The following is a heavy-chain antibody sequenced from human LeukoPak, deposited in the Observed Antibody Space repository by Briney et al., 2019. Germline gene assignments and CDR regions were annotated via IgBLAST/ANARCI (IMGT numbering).Heavy chain of an antibody. D-gene: IGHD5-24*01. CDR3: ARVHNEEFDY. CDR1: GGSISSYY. CDR2: IYYSGST. J-gene: IGHJ4*02. Sequence: SETLSLTCTVSGGSISSYYWSWIRQPPGKGLEWIGYIYYSGSTNYNPSLKSRVTISVDTSKNQFSLKLSSVTAADTAVYYCARVHNEEFDYWGQGTLVTVSS. V-gene: IGHV4-59*01.